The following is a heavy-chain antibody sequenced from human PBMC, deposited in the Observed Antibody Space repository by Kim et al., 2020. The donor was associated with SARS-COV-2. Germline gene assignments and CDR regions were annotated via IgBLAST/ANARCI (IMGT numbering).Heavy chain of an antibody. CDR3: ARAAYDSSGYYSEYFDY. Sequence: SETLSLTCTVSGGSISSYYWSWIRQPPGKGLEWIGYIYYSGSTNYNPSLKSRVTISVDTPKNQFSLKLSSVTAADTAVYYCARAAYDSSGYYSEYFDYWGQGTLVTVSS. J-gene: IGHJ4*02. D-gene: IGHD3-22*01. CDR2: IYYSGST. V-gene: IGHV4-59*01. CDR1: GGSISSYY.